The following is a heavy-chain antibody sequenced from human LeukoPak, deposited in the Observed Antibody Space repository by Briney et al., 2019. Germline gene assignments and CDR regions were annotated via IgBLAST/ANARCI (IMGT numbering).Heavy chain of an antibody. CDR2: IYYSGST. D-gene: IGHD2-21*02. Sequence: PSQTLSLTCTVSGGSISSGDYYWSWIRQPPGKGLEWIGYIYYSGSTYYNPSLKSRVTISVDMSKNQFSLKLSSVTAADTAVYCCASNCGGDCFSDYWGQGTLVTVSS. J-gene: IGHJ4*02. CDR3: ASNCGGDCFSDY. CDR1: GGSISSGDYY. V-gene: IGHV4-30-4*01.